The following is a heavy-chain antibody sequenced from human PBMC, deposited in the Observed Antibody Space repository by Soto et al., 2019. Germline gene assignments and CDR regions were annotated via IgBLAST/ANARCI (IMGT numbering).Heavy chain of an antibody. CDR2: TSHTGTT. D-gene: IGHD5-12*01. J-gene: IGHJ3*02. V-gene: IGHV4-59*01. Sequence: QVQLQESGPGLVKPSETLSLTCTVSGVSISSDYWTWIRQSPGKGLEWIAYTSHTGTTDYNPSLKSRVTISLDTSKNQFSLKLSSVTAADTAVYYCARGPTWMDAFDTWGQGTKVTVSP. CDR3: ARGPTWMDAFDT. CDR1: GVSISSDY.